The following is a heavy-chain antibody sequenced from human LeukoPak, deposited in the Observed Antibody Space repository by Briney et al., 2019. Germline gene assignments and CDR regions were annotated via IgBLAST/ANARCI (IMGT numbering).Heavy chain of an antibody. Sequence: SMRLACAASGFSFGNAWMSWVRQPPGKWMEWDGRIKSKTDGGTTDYAAPVKGRFTISRDDSKSTLDLQLNRLKTEDTAVYFCTTGTFCSGGSCYPPFVSWGQGTLVTVSS. D-gene: IGHD2-15*01. V-gene: IGHV3-15*01. CDR2: IKSKTDGGTT. J-gene: IGHJ4*02. CDR1: GFSFGNAW. CDR3: TTGTFCSGGSCYPPFVS.